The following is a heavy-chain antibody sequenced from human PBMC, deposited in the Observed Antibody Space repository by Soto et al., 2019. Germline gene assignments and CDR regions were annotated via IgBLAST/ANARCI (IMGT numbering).Heavy chain of an antibody. Sequence: GESLKISCKGSGYSFTSYWIGWARQMPGKGLEWMGIIYPGDSDTRYSPSFQGQVTISADKSISTAYLQWSSLKASDTAMYYCARQEGYSSSSGDYYYYYGMDVWGQGTTVTVSS. V-gene: IGHV5-51*01. CDR2: IYPGDSDT. CDR1: GYSFTSYW. CDR3: ARQEGYSSSSGDYYYYYGMDV. J-gene: IGHJ6*02. D-gene: IGHD6-6*01.